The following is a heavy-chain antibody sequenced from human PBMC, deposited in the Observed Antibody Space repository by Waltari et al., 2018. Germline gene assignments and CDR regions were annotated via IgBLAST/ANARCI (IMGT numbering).Heavy chain of an antibody. CDR2: MNPNSGNT. CDR1: GYTFTSYD. V-gene: IGHV1-8*01. CDR3: ARVYAGYNYYYYYGMDV. D-gene: IGHD3-16*01. Sequence: QVQLVQSGAEVKKPGASVKVSCKASGYTFTSYDIHWVRQATGQGLEWMGWMNPNSGNTGYAQKFQGRVTMTRNTSISTAYMELSSLRSEDTAVYYCARVYAGYNYYYYYGMDVWGQGTTVTVSS. J-gene: IGHJ6*02.